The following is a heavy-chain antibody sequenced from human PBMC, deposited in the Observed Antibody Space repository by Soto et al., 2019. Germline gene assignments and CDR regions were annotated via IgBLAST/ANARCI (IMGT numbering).Heavy chain of an antibody. CDR3: ALGNAMDV. CDR2: IMPIVGTA. CDR1: GGTFSSFS. Sequence: QVQLVQSGAEVKKPGSPVKVSCRASGGTFSSFSINWVRQAPGQGLEWMGGIMPIVGTASYAQKFQGRVTITADGSTSTAHMELSSLRSEDTAVYYCALGNAMDVWGQGTTVTVSS. V-gene: IGHV1-69*01. D-gene: IGHD7-27*01. J-gene: IGHJ6*02.